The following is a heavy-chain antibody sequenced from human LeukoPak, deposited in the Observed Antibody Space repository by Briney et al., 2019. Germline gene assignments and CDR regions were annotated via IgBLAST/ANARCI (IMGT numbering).Heavy chain of an antibody. J-gene: IGHJ4*02. CDR3: ARDGGSGWYNY. Sequence: SETLSLTCTVSGGSISSYYWNWIRQPAGKGLEWIGRIQASGSTNYNPSLKSRITVSVGTSKNQFSLKLTSVTAADTAVYYCARDGGSGWYNYWGQGTLVTVSS. CDR1: GGSISSYY. V-gene: IGHV4-4*07. CDR2: IQASGST. D-gene: IGHD6-19*01.